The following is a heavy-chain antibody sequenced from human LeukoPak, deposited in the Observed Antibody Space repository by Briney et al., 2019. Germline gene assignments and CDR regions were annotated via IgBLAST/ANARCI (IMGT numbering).Heavy chain of an antibody. CDR3: ARARSGKWGFDY. D-gene: IGHD1-26*01. V-gene: IGHV4-34*01. CDR1: GGSFSGYY. CDR2: INHSGSI. Sequence: SETLSLTCTVYGGSFSGYYWSWIRQPPGRGLEWIGEINHSGSINYNPSLKSRVTISVDTSKNQFSLKLSSVTAADTAVYYCARARSGKWGFDYWGQEPWSPSPQ. J-gene: IGHJ4*01.